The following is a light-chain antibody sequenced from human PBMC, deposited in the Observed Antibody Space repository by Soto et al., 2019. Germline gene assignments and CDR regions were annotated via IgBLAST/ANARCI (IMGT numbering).Light chain of an antibody. CDR2: EVT. Sequence: QSVLTQPPSASGSPGRSVTISCTGTSSDVGGYNYVSWYQQHPGKVPKLMIYEVTKRPSGVPDRFSGSKSGNTASLTVSGLLAEDEADYYCSSYAGSNILVFGGGTKLTVL. CDR3: SSYAGSNILV. V-gene: IGLV2-8*01. J-gene: IGLJ3*02. CDR1: SSDVGGYNY.